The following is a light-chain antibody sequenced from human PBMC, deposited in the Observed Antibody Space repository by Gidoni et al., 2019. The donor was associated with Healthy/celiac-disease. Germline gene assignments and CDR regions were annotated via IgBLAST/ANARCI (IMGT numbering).Light chain of an antibody. CDR1: QGIRND. CDR2: AAS. J-gene: IGKJ1*01. Sequence: DIQMTQSPSSLSASVGDRVTITCRASQGIRNDLDWYQQKPGKAPKRLIDAASSLQSGVPSRCSGSGSGTEFTLTISSLQPEDSATYYCLQHNSYPPWTFGQGTKVEIK. CDR3: LQHNSYPPWT. V-gene: IGKV1-17*01.